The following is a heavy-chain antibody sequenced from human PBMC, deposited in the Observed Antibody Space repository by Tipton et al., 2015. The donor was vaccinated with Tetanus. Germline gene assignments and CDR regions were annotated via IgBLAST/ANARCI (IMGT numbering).Heavy chain of an antibody. CDR3: AQREESLSQKLG. CDR1: GFTFNNYA. CDR2: ITGSGGTT. Sequence: SLRLSCAASGFTFNNYAMSWVRQAPGKGLEWVASITGSGGTTFYPESLRGRFTISRDNSNNTVFLHLSSLRVEDTAVYYCAQREESLSQKLGWGQGTLVTVSS. J-gene: IGHJ4*02. D-gene: IGHD7-27*01. V-gene: IGHV3-23*01.